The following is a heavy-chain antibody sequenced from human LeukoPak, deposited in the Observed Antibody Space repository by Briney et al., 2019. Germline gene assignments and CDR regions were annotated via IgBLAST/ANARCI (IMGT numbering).Heavy chain of an antibody. CDR3: AKSPRGGNLLWDY. CDR1: GFTFSSYA. CDR2: ISGSGGST. Sequence: PGGSLRLSCAASGFTFSSYAMSWVRQAPGKGLEWVSAISGSGGSTYYADSVKGRFTISRDNSKNTLYPQMNSLRAEDTAVYYCAKSPRGGNLLWDYWGQGTLVTVSS. J-gene: IGHJ4*02. D-gene: IGHD4-23*01. V-gene: IGHV3-23*01.